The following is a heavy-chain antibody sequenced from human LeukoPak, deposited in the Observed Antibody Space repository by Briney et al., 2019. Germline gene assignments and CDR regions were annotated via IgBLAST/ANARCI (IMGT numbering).Heavy chain of an antibody. D-gene: IGHD6-19*01. CDR2: ISSDGSST. Sequence: GGSLRLSCAASGFTFSSHWMHWVRQAPGRGLVWVTRISSDGSSTSYADSVKGRFTISRDNAKNTLYLQMSSLRAEDTAMYYCARISLSGWANDYWGQGTLVTVSS. CDR1: GFTFSSHW. CDR3: ARISLSGWANDY. J-gene: IGHJ4*02. V-gene: IGHV3-74*01.